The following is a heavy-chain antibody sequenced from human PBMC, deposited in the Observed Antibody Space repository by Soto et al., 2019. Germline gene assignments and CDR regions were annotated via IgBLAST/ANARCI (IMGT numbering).Heavy chain of an antibody. Sequence: SVNVSFKSSGGTFISYSISWGREAPGQGLEWMGGIIPIFGTANYAQKFQGRVTITADESTSTAYMELSSLRPEDTAVYYCAKGGLLPIANRWFWGQGTLVTVSS. CDR1: GGTFISYS. CDR2: IIPIFGTA. V-gene: IGHV1-69*13. D-gene: IGHD3-16*02. J-gene: IGHJ4*02. CDR3: AKGGLLPIANRWF.